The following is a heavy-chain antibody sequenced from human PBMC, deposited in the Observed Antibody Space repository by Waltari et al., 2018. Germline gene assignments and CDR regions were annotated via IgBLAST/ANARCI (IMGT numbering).Heavy chain of an antibody. J-gene: IGHJ4*02. CDR1: GDSMSRSDF. CDR2: VRGDGRA. D-gene: IGHD2-15*01. Sequence: QLQESAPRLVKPSGTLSLTCGVSGDSMSRSDFWSWVRQLPGKGLEWRGQVRGDGRANYHPSFASRVTVSLETYNSRFSLMVTSATAADTAVYYCARERGRGLYLDSWGPGTLVTVSP. CDR3: ARERGRGLYLDS. V-gene: IGHV4-4*02.